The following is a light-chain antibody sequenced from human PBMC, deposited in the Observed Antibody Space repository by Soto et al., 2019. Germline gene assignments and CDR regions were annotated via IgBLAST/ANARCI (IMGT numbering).Light chain of an antibody. V-gene: IGLV2-14*01. CDR1: SSDVGGYNY. CDR2: DVS. Sequence: QSALTQPASVSGSPGQSITISCTGTSSDVGGYNYVSWYQQHPGKAPKFMIYDVSNRPSGVSNRFSGSKSDNTASLTISGLQAEDEADYYCCSYTTSNTRQIVLGTGTKVTVL. J-gene: IGLJ1*01. CDR3: CSYTTSNTRQIV.